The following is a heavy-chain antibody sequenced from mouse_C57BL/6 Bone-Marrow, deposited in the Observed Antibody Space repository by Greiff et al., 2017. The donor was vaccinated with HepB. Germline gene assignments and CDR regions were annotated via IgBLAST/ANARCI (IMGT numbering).Heavy chain of an antibody. Sequence: VQRVESGAELVRPGASVKLSCKASGYTFADYYINWVKQRPGQGLEWIARIYPGSGNTYYNEKFKGKATLTAEKTPSTAYMQLSSLTSEDSAVYFCARGFHFDYWGQGTTLTVSS. CDR2: IYPGSGNT. CDR3: ARGFHFDY. V-gene: IGHV1-76*01. CDR1: GYTFADYY. J-gene: IGHJ2*01.